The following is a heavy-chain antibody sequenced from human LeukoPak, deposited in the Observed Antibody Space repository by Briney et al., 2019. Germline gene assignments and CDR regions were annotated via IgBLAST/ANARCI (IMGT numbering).Heavy chain of an antibody. J-gene: IGHJ3*02. D-gene: IGHD2-21*01. CDR3: ARAIPSYAFDI. Sequence: ASVKVSCKASGGTFSSYAISWVRQAPGQGLEWMGRIIPILGIANYAQKFQGRVTITADKSTSTAYMELSSLRSEDTAVYYCARAIPSYAFDIWGQGTMVTVSS. CDR1: GGTFSSYA. CDR2: IIPILGIA. V-gene: IGHV1-69*04.